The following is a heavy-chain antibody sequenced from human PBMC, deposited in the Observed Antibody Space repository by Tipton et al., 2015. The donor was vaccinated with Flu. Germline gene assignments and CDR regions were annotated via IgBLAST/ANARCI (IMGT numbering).Heavy chain of an antibody. J-gene: IGHJ4*02. CDR2: IYYSGST. D-gene: IGHD4-17*01. CDR1: GGSISSYY. CDR3: ASYPYGDYDY. V-gene: IGHV4-59*01. Sequence: LVKPSETLSLTCTVSGGSISSYYWSWIRQPPGKGLEWIGYIYYSGSTNYNPSLKSRVTISVDTSKNQFSLKLSSVTAADTAVYYCASYPYGDYDYWGQGTLVTVSS.